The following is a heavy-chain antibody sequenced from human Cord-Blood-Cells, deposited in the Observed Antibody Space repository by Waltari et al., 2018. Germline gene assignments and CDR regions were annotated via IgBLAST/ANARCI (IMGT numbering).Heavy chain of an antibody. CDR2: INHTEST. V-gene: IGHV4-34*01. CDR1: GGSFSGYY. CDR3: ARALYDSSGYYSDAVDI. D-gene: IGHD3-22*01. Sequence: QVQLQQWGAGLLKPSETLSLTCAVYGGSFSGYYWSWIRQPPGKGLEWIGEINHTESTNYRPSLKSRVTTSVDTSKNQFSLKLSSVTAADRTVYYCARALYDSSGYYSDAVDIWGQGTMVTVSS. J-gene: IGHJ3*02.